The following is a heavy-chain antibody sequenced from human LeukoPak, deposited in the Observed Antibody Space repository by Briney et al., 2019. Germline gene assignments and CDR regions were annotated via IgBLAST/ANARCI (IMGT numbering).Heavy chain of an antibody. CDR3: ARHAGSGTYYAFDI. V-gene: IGHV4-39*01. CDR1: GGSISSSNYY. J-gene: IGHJ3*02. Sequence: SETLSLTCTVSGGSISSSNYYWGWIRQPPGKGLEWIGSIYYSGSTYYNPSLKSRVTISVDTSKNQFSLRLSSVTAADMAVYYCARHAGSGTYYAFDIWGQGTMVTVSS. D-gene: IGHD1-26*01. CDR2: IYYSGST.